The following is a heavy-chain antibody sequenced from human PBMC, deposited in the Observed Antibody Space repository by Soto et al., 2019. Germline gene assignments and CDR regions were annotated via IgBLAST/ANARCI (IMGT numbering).Heavy chain of an antibody. Sequence: PGGSLRLSCSASGFTFSSYAMHWVRQAPGKGLEYVSAISSNGGSTYYADSVKGRFTISRDNSKNTLHLQMNSLRAEDTAVYYCATDINLGRTAAGTPYGYYYGLDVWGQGTTVTVSS. CDR2: ISSNGGST. CDR1: GFTFSSYA. J-gene: IGHJ6*02. CDR3: ATDINLGRTAAGTPYGYYYGLDV. D-gene: IGHD6-13*01. V-gene: IGHV3-64*04.